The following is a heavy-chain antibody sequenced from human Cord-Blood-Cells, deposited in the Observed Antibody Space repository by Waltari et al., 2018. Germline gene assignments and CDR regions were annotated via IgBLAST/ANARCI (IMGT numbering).Heavy chain of an antibody. CDR3: SREVVSLAVDY. CDR2: IYHSGST. Sequence: QVQLQESGPGLVKPSETLSPTCTVSGYSLSSGYYWGWIRQPPGKGLEWIGSIYHSGSTYYNPSLKSRVTISVDTSKNQFSLKLSSVTAADTAVYVCSREVVSLAVDYWVKGTLVTFSS. J-gene: IGHJ4*02. CDR1: GYSLSSGYY. D-gene: IGHD2-15*01. V-gene: IGHV4-38-2*02.